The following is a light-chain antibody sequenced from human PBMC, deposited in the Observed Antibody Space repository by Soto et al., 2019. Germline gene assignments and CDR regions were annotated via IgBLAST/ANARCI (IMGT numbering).Light chain of an antibody. J-gene: IGKJ4*01. Sequence: EIVLTQSPATLSLSPGERATLFCRASQSVTNYLAWYQQQPGQAPRLLIYEASNRATGIPARFSGSGSGTDFTPTISSLEPEDFAVYYCQQRSNWPPTFGGGTKVEIK. CDR2: EAS. V-gene: IGKV3-11*01. CDR3: QQRSNWPPT. CDR1: QSVTNY.